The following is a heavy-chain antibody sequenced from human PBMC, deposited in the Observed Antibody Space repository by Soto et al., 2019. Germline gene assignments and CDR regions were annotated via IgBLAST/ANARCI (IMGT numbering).Heavy chain of an antibody. CDR2: ISGSGDST. J-gene: IGHJ4*02. CDR3: AKDRGGPRIAVAGTLDY. V-gene: IGHV3-23*01. CDR1: GFTFSSYV. Sequence: GGSLRLSCAASGFTFSSYVMSWVRQAPGKGLEWVSGISGSGDSTYYADSVKGRFTISRDNSKNTLYLQMNSLRAEDTAVYFCAKDRGGPRIAVAGTLDYWGQGTLVTVSS. D-gene: IGHD6-13*01.